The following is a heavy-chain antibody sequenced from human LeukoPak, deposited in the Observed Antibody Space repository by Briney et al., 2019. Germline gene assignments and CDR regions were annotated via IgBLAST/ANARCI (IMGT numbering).Heavy chain of an antibody. CDR1: GFTVSSNY. CDR2: IYSGGST. Sequence: GGSLRLSCAASGFTVSSNYMSWVRQAPGKGLEWLSVIYSGGSTYYADSVKGRFTISRDNSKNTLYLQMNSLRAEDTAVYYCAREAPAAMLDYWGQGTLVTVSS. V-gene: IGHV3-66*01. CDR3: AREAPAAMLDY. J-gene: IGHJ4*02. D-gene: IGHD2-2*01.